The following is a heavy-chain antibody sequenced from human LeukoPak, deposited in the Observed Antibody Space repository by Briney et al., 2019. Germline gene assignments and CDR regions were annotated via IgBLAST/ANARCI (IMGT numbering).Heavy chain of an antibody. Sequence: GGSLRLSCTASEFTFGAYAMTWVRQAPGKGLEWVSFIRSRTYGGTTEYAASVKGRFTISRDDSKSIAYPQMNSLKTEDTAVYYCARDQYAGYDPYYFDYWGQGTLVTVSS. CDR3: ARDQYAGYDPYYFDY. CDR1: EFTFGAYA. CDR2: IRSRTYGGTT. D-gene: IGHD2-2*01. J-gene: IGHJ4*02. V-gene: IGHV3-49*04.